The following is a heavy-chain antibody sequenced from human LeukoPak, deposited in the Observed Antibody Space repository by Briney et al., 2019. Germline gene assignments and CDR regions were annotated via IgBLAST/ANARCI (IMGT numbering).Heavy chain of an antibody. CDR3: ARVGGYSGYDDQEHDY. J-gene: IGHJ4*02. D-gene: IGHD5-12*01. V-gene: IGHV4-34*01. Sequence: SETLSLTCAVYGGSFSGYYWSWIRQPPGKGLEWIGEINHSGSTNYNPSLKSRVTISVDTSKNQFSLKLSSVTAEDTAVYYCARVGGYSGYDDQEHDYWGQGTLVTVSS. CDR1: GGSFSGYY. CDR2: INHSGST.